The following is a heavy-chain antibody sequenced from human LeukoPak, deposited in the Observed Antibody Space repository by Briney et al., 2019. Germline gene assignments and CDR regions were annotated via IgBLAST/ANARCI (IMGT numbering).Heavy chain of an antibody. V-gene: IGHV3-23*01. CDR1: GFTFSNYA. CDR2: ISNSDGST. Sequence: SGGSLRLSCAASGFTFSNYAVSWVRQAPGKGLAWVSAISNSDGSTQYADSVKGRFTISRDNFRNTLYLQMNSLTAEDTAVYYCAKGSSHWRDYYYFDYWGQGALVTVSS. J-gene: IGHJ4*02. D-gene: IGHD5-12*01. CDR3: AKGSSHWRDYYYFDY.